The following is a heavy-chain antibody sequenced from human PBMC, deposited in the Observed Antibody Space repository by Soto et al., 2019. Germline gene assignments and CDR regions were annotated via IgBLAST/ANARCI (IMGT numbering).Heavy chain of an antibody. J-gene: IGHJ4*02. V-gene: IGHV3-49*04. CDR1: GFTFGDYA. Sequence: GGSLRLSCTASGFTFGDYAMSWVRQAPGKGLEWVGFIRSKAYGGTTEYAASVKGRFTISRDDSKSIAYLQMNSLKTEDTAVYYCTRYRRGAFFGYWGQGTLVTVSS. CDR3: TRYRRGAFFGY. D-gene: IGHD3-10*01. CDR2: IRSKAYGGTT.